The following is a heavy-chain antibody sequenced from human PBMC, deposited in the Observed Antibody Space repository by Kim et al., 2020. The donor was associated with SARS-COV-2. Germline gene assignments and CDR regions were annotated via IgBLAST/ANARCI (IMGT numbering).Heavy chain of an antibody. J-gene: IGHJ2*01. V-gene: IGHV4-61*01. CDR2: IYYTGTT. Sequence: SETLSLTCSVSGDSVSSGLYYWSWVRQPPGKGLECIGWIYYTGTTNYNPSLRGRVTTSIDMSKNQFSLRLTSVTAADTALYYCVRLPDCGGECARFDVWGRGTLVTVSS. D-gene: IGHD2-21*01. CDR3: VRLPDCGGECARFDV. CDR1: GDSVSSGLYY.